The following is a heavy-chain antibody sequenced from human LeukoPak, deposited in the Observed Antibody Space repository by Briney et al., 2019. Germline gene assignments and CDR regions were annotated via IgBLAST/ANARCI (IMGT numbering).Heavy chain of an antibody. D-gene: IGHD4-11*01. CDR2: IYYSGST. CDR1: GGSISSYY. V-gene: IGHV4-59*06. Sequence: KPSETLSLTCTVSGGSISSYYWSWIRQHPGKGLEWIGYIYYSGSTYYNPSLKSRVTISVDTSKNQFSLKLSSVTAADTAVYYCAIPTVQDAFDIWGQGTMVTVSS. CDR3: AIPTVQDAFDI. J-gene: IGHJ3*02.